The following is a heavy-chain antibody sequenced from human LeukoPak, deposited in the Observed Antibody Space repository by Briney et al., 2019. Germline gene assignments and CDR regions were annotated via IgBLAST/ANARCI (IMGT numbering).Heavy chain of an antibody. J-gene: IGHJ4*02. V-gene: IGHV4-34*01. CDR1: DGSLTNYN. CDR2: INESGST. D-gene: IGHD2-15*01. Sequence: SETLSLTCAVYDGSLTNYNWTWIRQPPGKGLEWIGEINESGSTNYNPSLKSRVTMSLDTSNNQFSLKLSSVTAADTAVYYCARVVGRGLSATRKIDYWGQGTLVTVSS. CDR3: ARVVGRGLSATRKIDY.